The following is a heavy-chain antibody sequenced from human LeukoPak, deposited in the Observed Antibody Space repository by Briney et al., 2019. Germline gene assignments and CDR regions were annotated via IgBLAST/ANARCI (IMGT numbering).Heavy chain of an antibody. Sequence: SETLSLTCTVSGGSISSYYWSWIRQPPGKGLEWIGEINHSGSTNYNPSLKSRVTISVDTSKNQFSLKLSSVTAADTAVYYCARRGILRYFDWLRPFDYWGQGTLVTVSS. D-gene: IGHD3-9*01. J-gene: IGHJ4*02. CDR1: GGSISSYY. CDR3: ARRGILRYFDWLRPFDY. CDR2: INHSGST. V-gene: IGHV4-34*01.